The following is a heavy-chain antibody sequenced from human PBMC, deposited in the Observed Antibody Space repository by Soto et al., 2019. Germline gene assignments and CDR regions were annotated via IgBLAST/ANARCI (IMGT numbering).Heavy chain of an antibody. CDR2: INHSGST. CDR3: ARVLGIAARPAAPYDY. D-gene: IGHD6-6*01. J-gene: IGHJ4*02. Sequence: PSETLSLTCAVYGGSFSGYYWSWIRQPPGKGLEWIGEINHSGSTNYNPSLKSRVTISVDTSKNQFSLKLSSVTAADTAVYYCARVLGIAARPAAPYDYWGQGTLVTVSS. CDR1: GGSFSGYY. V-gene: IGHV4-34*01.